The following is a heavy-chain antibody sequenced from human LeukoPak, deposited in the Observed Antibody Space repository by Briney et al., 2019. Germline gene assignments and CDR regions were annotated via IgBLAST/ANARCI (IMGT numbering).Heavy chain of an antibody. Sequence: GGSLRLSCAASGFTFSSYDMNWVRQAPGKGLEWVSYISPSSTRIDYAASVRGRFTISRDNAKRSLYLQMSSLRAEDTAVYYCARVVLVEWLVEEYYFDYWGQGTLVTVSS. CDR3: ARVVLVEWLVEEYYFDY. CDR2: ISPSSTRI. D-gene: IGHD6-19*01. CDR1: GFTFSSYD. J-gene: IGHJ4*02. V-gene: IGHV3-48*04.